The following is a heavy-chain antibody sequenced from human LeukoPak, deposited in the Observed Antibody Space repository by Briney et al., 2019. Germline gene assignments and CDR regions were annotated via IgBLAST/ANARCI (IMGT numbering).Heavy chain of an antibody. D-gene: IGHD2-21*02. CDR2: IYYSGST. CDR3: ATCGGDCPYFDY. J-gene: IGHJ4*02. CDR1: GGSISSSSYY. V-gene: IGHV4-39*07. Sequence: PSETLSLTCTVSGGSISSSSYYWGWIRQPPGKGLEWIGSIYYSGSTYYNPSLKSRVTISVDTSKNQFSLKLSSVTAADTAVYYCATCGGDCPYFDYWGQGTLVTVSS.